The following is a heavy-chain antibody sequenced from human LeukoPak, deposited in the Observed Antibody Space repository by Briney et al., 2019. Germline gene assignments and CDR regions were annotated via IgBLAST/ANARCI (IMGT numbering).Heavy chain of an antibody. CDR3: ARRKAYYYGSGSYSGYYYYYYMDV. J-gene: IGHJ6*03. CDR1: GGSFSGYY. Sequence: SETLSLTCAVYGGSFSGYYWSWIRQPPGKGLEWIGEINHSGSTNYNPSLKSRVTISVDTSKNQSSLKLSSVTAADTAVYYCARRKAYYYGSGSYSGYYYYYYMDVWGKGTTVTVSS. CDR2: INHSGST. D-gene: IGHD3-10*01. V-gene: IGHV4-34*01.